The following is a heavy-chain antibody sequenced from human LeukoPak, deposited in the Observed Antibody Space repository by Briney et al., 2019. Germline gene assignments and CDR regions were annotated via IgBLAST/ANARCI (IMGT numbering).Heavy chain of an antibody. Sequence: SETLSLTCTVSGGSISSYYWSWIRQPPGKGLEWIGYIYYSGSTNYNPSLKSRVTISVDTSKNQFSLKLSSVTAADTAVYYCARLYGNFQNYYDYWGQGTLVTVSS. D-gene: IGHD1-7*01. CDR2: IYYSGST. J-gene: IGHJ4*02. CDR1: GGSISSYY. V-gene: IGHV4-59*01. CDR3: ARLYGNFQNYYDY.